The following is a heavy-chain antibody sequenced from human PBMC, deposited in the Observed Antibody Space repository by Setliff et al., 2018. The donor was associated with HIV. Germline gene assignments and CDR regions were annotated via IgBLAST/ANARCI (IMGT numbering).Heavy chain of an antibody. V-gene: IGHV4-4*09. J-gene: IGHJ6*02. D-gene: IGHD5-12*01. CDR1: GGSISSYY. CDR3: ARRAFKDGYNPFYYYGMDV. Sequence: PSETLSLTCTVSGGSISSYYWSWIRQPPGKGLEWIGYIYTSGSTNYNPSLKSRVTMSVDTSKNKFSLKLSSVTAADTAVYYCARRAFKDGYNPFYYYGMDVWGQGTTVTVSS. CDR2: IYTSGST.